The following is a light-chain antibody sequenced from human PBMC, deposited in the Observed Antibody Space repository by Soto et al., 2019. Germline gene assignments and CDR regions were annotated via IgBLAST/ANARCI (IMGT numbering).Light chain of an antibody. CDR1: QTISSW. CDR2: KAS. V-gene: IGKV1-5*03. CDR3: QHYNSYSEA. J-gene: IGKJ1*01. Sequence: DIQMTHSPSTLSASVADRVTITCRASQTISSWLAWYQQKPGKAPKLLIYKASTLKSGVPSRFSGSGSGTEFTLTISSLQPDDFATYYCQHYNSYSEAFGHGTKVDI.